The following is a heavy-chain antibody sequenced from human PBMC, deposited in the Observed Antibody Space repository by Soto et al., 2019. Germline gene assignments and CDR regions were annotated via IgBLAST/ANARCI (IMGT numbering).Heavy chain of an antibody. Sequence: SETLSLTCTVSGGSISSSSYYWGWIRQPPGKGLEWIGSIYYSGSTYYNPSLKSRVTISVDTSKNQFSLKLSSVTAADTAVYYCARISGSSKFYYYGMDVCGQGTTVTVSS. V-gene: IGHV4-39*01. CDR1: GGSISSSSYY. CDR3: ARISGSSKFYYYGMDV. CDR2: IYYSGST. D-gene: IGHD6-6*01. J-gene: IGHJ6*02.